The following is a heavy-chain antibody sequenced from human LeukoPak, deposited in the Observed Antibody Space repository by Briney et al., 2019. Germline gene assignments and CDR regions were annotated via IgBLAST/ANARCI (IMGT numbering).Heavy chain of an antibody. CDR1: GGSISSSSYY. V-gene: IGHV4-39*01. CDR3: ARHDYSNYGYFDY. Sequence: SETLSLTCTVSGGSISSSSYYWGWIRQPPGKGLEWIGSIYYSGSTYYNPSLKSRVTISVDTSKNQFSLKLSSVTAADTAVYYCARHDYSNYGYFDYWGQGTLVTVSS. CDR2: IYYSGST. J-gene: IGHJ4*02. D-gene: IGHD4-11*01.